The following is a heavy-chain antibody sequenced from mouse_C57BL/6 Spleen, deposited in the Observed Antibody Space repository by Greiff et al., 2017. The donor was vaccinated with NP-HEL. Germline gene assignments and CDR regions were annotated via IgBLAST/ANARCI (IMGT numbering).Heavy chain of an antibody. V-gene: IGHV1-54*01. CDR1: GYAFTNYL. D-gene: IGHD1-1*01. CDR2: INPGSGGT. Sequence: QVQLQQSGAELVRPGTSVKVSCKASGYAFTNYLIEWVKQRPGQGLEWIGVINPGSGGTNYNEKFKGKATLTADKSSSTAYMQLSSLTSEDSAVYFCAVITTVVGRDLDYWGQGTTLTVSS. J-gene: IGHJ2*01. CDR3: AVITTVVGRDLDY.